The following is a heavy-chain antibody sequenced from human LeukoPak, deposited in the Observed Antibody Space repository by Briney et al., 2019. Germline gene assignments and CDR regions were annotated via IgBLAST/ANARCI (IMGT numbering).Heavy chain of an antibody. J-gene: IGHJ4*02. CDR3: ATHRTRITTRFDY. Sequence: ASVKVSCKGSGYSFTGHYIHWMRQAPGQGLEWMGWINPNSGDTNYAQKFQGRVTMTSDTSVSIAYMELSSLISEDTAVYYCATHRTRITTRFDYWGQGTLVTVSS. CDR1: GYSFTGHY. V-gene: IGHV1-2*02. CDR2: INPNSGDT. D-gene: IGHD3-10*01.